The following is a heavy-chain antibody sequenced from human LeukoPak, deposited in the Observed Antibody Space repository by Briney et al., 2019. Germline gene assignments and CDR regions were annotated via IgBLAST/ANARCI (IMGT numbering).Heavy chain of an antibody. Sequence: ASVKVSCKASGYTFTSYYMHWVRQAPGQGLEWMGIVNPSGGSTSYAQKFQGRVTMTRDMSTSTVYMELSSLRSEDMAVYYCARDLEKYQLLYAFDYWGQGTLVTVSS. J-gene: IGHJ4*02. D-gene: IGHD2-2*02. CDR1: GYTFTSYY. CDR2: VNPSGGST. CDR3: ARDLEKYQLLYAFDY. V-gene: IGHV1-46*01.